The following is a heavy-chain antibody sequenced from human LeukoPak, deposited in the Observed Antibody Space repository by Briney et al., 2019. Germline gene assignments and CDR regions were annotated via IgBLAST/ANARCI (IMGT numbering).Heavy chain of an antibody. CDR2: INFSGNT. CDR3: ARDTRSDLGLGNWFDP. J-gene: IGHJ5*02. V-gene: IGHV4-59*01. D-gene: IGHD6-19*01. Sequence: PSETLSLTCIVSGVSISSYYWSWIRQPPGKGLEWIGYINFSGNTKYNPSLKSRVTISGDTSKNQFSLKLSSVTAADTAVYYCARDTRSDLGLGNWFDPWGQGTLVTVSS. CDR1: GVSISSYY.